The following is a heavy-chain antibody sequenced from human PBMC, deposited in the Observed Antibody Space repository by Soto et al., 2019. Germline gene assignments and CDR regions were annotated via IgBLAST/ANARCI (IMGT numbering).Heavy chain of an antibody. CDR2: IYYSGST. Sequence: SETLSLTCTVSGGSISSGGYYWSWIRQHPGKGLEWIGYIYYSGSTYYNPSLKSRVTISVDTSKNQFSLKLSSVTAADTAVYYCARAMTTTLTFGYWGQGTLVTVSS. CDR1: GGSISSGGYY. D-gene: IGHD4-17*01. V-gene: IGHV4-31*03. CDR3: ARAMTTTLTFGY. J-gene: IGHJ4*02.